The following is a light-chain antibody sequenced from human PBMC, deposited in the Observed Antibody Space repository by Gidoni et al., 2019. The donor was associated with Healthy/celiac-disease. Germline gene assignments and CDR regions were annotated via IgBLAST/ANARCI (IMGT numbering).Light chain of an antibody. V-gene: IGKV4-1*01. CDR3: QQYYRSPLT. CDR2: WAS. J-gene: IGKJ4*01. Sequence: DIVMTQSPDSLAVSLGERATVNCKSSRSVLYSSNNQNYLAWYQQKPGQPPKLLIYWASSRESGVPDRFRGRGSGTDFTLTISSLQAEDVAVYYCQQYYRSPLTFGGGTKVEIK. CDR1: RSVLYSSNNQNY.